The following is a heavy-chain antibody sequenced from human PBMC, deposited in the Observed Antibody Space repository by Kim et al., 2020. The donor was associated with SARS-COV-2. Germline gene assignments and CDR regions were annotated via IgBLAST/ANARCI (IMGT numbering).Heavy chain of an antibody. D-gene: IGHD3-22*01. CDR1: GYTFTSYY. V-gene: IGHV1-46*01. Sequence: ASVKVSCKASGYTFTSYYMHWVRQAPGQGLEWMGIINPSGGSTSYAQKFQGRVTMTRDTSTSTVYMELSSLRSEDTAVYYCARARYDSSGYPYYYYYGMDVWGQGTTVTVSS. J-gene: IGHJ6*02. CDR3: ARARYDSSGYPYYYYYGMDV. CDR2: INPSGGST.